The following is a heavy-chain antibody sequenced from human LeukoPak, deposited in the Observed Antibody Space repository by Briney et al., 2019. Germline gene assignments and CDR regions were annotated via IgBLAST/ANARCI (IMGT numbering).Heavy chain of an antibody. D-gene: IGHD3-22*01. CDR1: GGSISSSY. Sequence: KPSETLSLTCTVSGGSISSSYWSWIRQPPGKGLEWIGYIYYSGNTDYNPSLKSRVTMSVDTSKNQFSLKLSSVTAADTAVYYCARQPTDSSGYNWFDPWGQGTLVTVSS. CDR2: IYYSGNT. CDR3: ARQPTDSSGYNWFDP. J-gene: IGHJ5*02. V-gene: IGHV4-59*08.